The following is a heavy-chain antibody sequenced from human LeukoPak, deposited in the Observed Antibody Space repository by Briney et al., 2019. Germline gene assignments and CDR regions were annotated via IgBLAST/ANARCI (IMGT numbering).Heavy chain of an antibody. CDR3: AREWGSYSRGGDY. V-gene: IGHV3-7*01. CDR2: IKQDGSEK. CDR1: GFTFSSYG. D-gene: IGHD1-26*01. J-gene: IGHJ4*02. Sequence: GGSLRLSCAASGFTFSSYGMSWVRQAPGKGLEWVANIKQDGSEKYYVDSVKGRFTISRDNAKNSLYLQMNSLRAEDTAVYYCAREWGSYSRGGDYWGQGTLVTVSS.